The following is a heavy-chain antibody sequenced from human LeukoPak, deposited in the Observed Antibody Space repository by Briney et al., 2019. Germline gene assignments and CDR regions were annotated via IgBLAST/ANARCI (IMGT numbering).Heavy chain of an antibody. D-gene: IGHD2-15*01. J-gene: IGHJ5*02. CDR1: GGSVSSAGYF. V-gene: IGHV4-31*03. CDR3: ARVSFHSGGPGP. CDR2: IYYSGST. Sequence: SETLSITCTVSGGSVSSAGYFWTWIRQHPGKGLEWIGYIYYSGSTYYTPSLKSRVIISADTSTNQFSLNLSSVTAADTAVYYCARVSFHSGGPGPWGQGTLVTVSS.